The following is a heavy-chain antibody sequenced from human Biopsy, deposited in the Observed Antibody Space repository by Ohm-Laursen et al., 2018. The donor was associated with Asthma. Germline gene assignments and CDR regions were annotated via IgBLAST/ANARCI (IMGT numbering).Heavy chain of an antibody. CDR2: IMTVFGTT. CDR3: ARRQVGYSSGWSLLLKKIYYSGMDV. J-gene: IGHJ6*02. Sequence: SVKVSCKAPGGTLSNFAISWVRQAPGQGLEWLGGIMTVFGTTNYAQKFQGRVTITADESTSTAYMGVTSLRSEDTAIYYCARRQVGYSSGWSLLLKKIYYSGMDVWGQGTAVTVSS. CDR1: GGTLSNFA. D-gene: IGHD6-19*01. V-gene: IGHV1-69*13.